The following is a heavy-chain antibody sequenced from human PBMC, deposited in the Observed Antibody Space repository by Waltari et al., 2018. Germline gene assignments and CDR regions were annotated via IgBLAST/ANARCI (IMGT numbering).Heavy chain of an antibody. J-gene: IGHJ4*02. V-gene: IGHV1-69*01. CDR3: ARGPIAAAGTNLDY. CDR1: GGTFSSYA. Sequence: QVQLVQSGAEVKKPGSSVKVSCKASGGTFSSYAINWVRQAPGQGLEWMGGIIPIFGTANFAQNFQVRFTITADESTSTAYMELSSLRSEDTAVYYCARGPIAAAGTNLDYWGQGTLVTVSS. D-gene: IGHD6-13*01. CDR2: IIPIFGTA.